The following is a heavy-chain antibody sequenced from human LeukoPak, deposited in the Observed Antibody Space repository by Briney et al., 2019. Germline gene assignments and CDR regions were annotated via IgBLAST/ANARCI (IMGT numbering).Heavy chain of an antibody. CDR1: GFTFSSYE. CDR3: ARVRTTVTRPPMNMDV. V-gene: IGHV3-48*03. CDR2: ISSSGSTI. Sequence: PGGSLRLSCAASGFTFSSYEMNWVRQAPGKGLEWVSYISSSGSTIYYADSVKGRFTISRDNAKNSLYLQMNSLRAEDTAVYYCARVRTTVTRPPMNMDVWGKGTTVTVSS. D-gene: IGHD4-17*01. J-gene: IGHJ6*03.